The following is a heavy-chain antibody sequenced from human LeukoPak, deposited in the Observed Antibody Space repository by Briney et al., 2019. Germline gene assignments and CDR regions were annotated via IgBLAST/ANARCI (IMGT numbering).Heavy chain of an antibody. D-gene: IGHD5-18*01. V-gene: IGHV1-8*01. CDR1: GYTFTSYD. CDR3: ARMVYSYGFTDAFDI. J-gene: IGHJ3*02. CDR2: MNPNSGNT. Sequence: ASVKVSCKASGYTFTSYDINWVRQATGQGLEWMGWMNPNSGNTGYAQKLQGRVTMTTDTSTSTAYMELRSLRSDDTAVYYCARMVYSYGFTDAFDIWGQGTMVTVSS.